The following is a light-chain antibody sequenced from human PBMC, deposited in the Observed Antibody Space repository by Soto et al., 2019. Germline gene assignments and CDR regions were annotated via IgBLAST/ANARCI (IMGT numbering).Light chain of an antibody. V-gene: IGKV3-11*01. CDR1: QSVNTY. Sequence: EFVLTQSPATLSLSPGDRATRSCRASQSVNTYLAWYQQKPGQAPRLLIYDASNRATGIPARFSGSGSGTDFTLTISSLEPEDFAVYYCQQRSYWTFGQGNKVEIQ. CDR3: QQRSYWT. J-gene: IGKJ1*01. CDR2: DAS.